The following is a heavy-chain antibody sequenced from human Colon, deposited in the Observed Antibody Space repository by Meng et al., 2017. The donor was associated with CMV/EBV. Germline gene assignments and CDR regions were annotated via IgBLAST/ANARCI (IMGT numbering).Heavy chain of an antibody. J-gene: IGHJ4*01. CDR2: GAQDGRT. D-gene: IGHD6-19*01. CDR3: ASSSGWWRINY. CDR1: GLSVSNDYW. Sequence: HLQESGPRPDTPSGTLSLTCAVSGLSVSNDYWWTWVRQAPGKGLEWNGEGAQDGRTNSNPSHKSRLSMSVDKSKNQFSLNLSSVPAADTAYYYCASSSGWWRINYWGPGTLVTVSS. V-gene: IGHV4-4*02.